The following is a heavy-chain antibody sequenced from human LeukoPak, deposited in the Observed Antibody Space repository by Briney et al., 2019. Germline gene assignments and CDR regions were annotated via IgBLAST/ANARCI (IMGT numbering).Heavy chain of an antibody. CDR2: ISYDGSNK. J-gene: IGHJ6*03. D-gene: IGHD2-2*01. Sequence: GRSLRLSCAASGFTFSAYGMHWVRQAPGKGLEWVAVISYDGSNKYYADSVKGRFTISRDNSKNTLYLQMNSLRAEDTAVYYCAKDSWFQLPSSYYYYYMDVWGKGTTVTVSS. CDR3: AKDSWFQLPSSYYYYYMDV. V-gene: IGHV3-30*19. CDR1: GFTFSAYG.